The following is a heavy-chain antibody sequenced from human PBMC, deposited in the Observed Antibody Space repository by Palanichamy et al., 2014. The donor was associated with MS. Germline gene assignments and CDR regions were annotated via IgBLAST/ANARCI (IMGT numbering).Heavy chain of an antibody. CDR3: AKEMTTIGPAY. CDR1: GFTFDNYA. J-gene: IGHJ4*02. CDR2: ISADGDST. D-gene: IGHD5-24*01. V-gene: IGHV3-43*02. Sequence: EVQLVESGGGVVQPGGPVRLSCAASGFTFDNYAMHWARQGPGKSLEWVSLISADGDSTFYADSVQGRFTISRDNSKNSLYLQMTILRTEDTAFYYCAKEMTTIGPAYWGQGTLVAVSS.